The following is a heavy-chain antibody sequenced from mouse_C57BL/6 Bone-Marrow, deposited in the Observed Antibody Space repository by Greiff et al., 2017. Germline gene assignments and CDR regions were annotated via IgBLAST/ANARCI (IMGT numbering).Heavy chain of an antibody. CDR1: GFTFSSYG. J-gene: IGHJ4*01. CDR3: ASSWDY. CDR2: ISSGGSYT. V-gene: IGHV5-6*01. Sequence: EVKLMESVGDLVKPGGSLKLSCAASGFTFSSYGMSWVRQTPDKRLEWVATISSGGSYTYYPDSVKGRFTISRDNAKNTLYLQMSSLKSEDTAMYYCASSWDYWGQGTSVTVSS.